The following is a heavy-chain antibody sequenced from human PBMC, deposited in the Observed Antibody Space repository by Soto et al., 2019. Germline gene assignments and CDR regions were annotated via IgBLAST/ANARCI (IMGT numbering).Heavy chain of an antibody. J-gene: IGHJ4*02. CDR3: ARDYDSSGYSL. CDR2: VYTTGRT. Sequence: AIMSRTSTFSRGSISNYFWSWLRQPPGKGLEWIGYVYTTGRTNYNPSLKSRVTISPDTSKNQFSLKLSSVTAADTAVYYCARDYDSSGYSLWGQGTLVTVSS. CDR1: RGSISNYF. V-gene: IGHV4-4*08. D-gene: IGHD3-22*01.